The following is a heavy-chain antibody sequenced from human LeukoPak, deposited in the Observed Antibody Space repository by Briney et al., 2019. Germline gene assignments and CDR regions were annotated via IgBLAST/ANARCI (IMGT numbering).Heavy chain of an antibody. V-gene: IGHV1-2*02. D-gene: IGHD2-2*01. Sequence: GASVKVSCKASGYTFTGYYMHWVRQAPGQGLEWMGWINPNSGGTNYAQKFQGRVTMTRDTYISTAYMELSRLRSDDTAVYYCARVVVPAFYWYFDLWGRGTLVTVSS. CDR3: ARVVVPAFYWYFDL. CDR1: GYTFTGYY. J-gene: IGHJ2*01. CDR2: INPNSGGT.